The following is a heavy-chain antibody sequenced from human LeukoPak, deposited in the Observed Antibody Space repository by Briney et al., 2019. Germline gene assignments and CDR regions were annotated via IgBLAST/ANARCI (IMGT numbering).Heavy chain of an antibody. Sequence: SVKVSCKASGGTFSSHAISWVRQAPGQGLEWTGGITPMFGTANYAQKFQGRVTITADESTSTAYMELSSLRSEDTAVYYCVRDGSYYDSSGYYYLYWGQGTLVTVSS. CDR1: GGTFSSHA. V-gene: IGHV1-69*13. CDR2: ITPMFGTA. D-gene: IGHD3-22*01. J-gene: IGHJ4*02. CDR3: VRDGSYYDSSGYYYLY.